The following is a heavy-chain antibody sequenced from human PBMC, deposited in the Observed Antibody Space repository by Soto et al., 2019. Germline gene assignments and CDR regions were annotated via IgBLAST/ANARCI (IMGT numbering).Heavy chain of an antibody. Sequence: GGSLRLSCAASGFTFSGYSMNWVRQAPGKGLEWVSSISSSSSYIYYADSVKGRFTISRDNAKNSPYLQMNSLRAEDTAVYYCARDPLDAGYSSGWYYFDYWGQGTLVTVSS. D-gene: IGHD6-19*01. V-gene: IGHV3-21*01. CDR1: GFTFSGYS. J-gene: IGHJ4*02. CDR2: ISSSSSYI. CDR3: ARDPLDAGYSSGWYYFDY.